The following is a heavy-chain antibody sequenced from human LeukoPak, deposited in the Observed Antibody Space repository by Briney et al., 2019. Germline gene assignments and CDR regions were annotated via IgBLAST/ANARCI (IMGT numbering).Heavy chain of an antibody. CDR2: IIPIFGTA. V-gene: IGHV1-69*05. D-gene: IGHD1-26*01. Sequence: SVKVSCKASGGTFSSYAISWVRQAPGQGLEWMGGIIPIFGTANYAQKFQGRVTITTDESTSTAYMELSSLRSEDTAVYYCASNWSYRPGYYYYMDVWGKGITVTVSS. CDR3: ASNWSYRPGYYYYMDV. CDR1: GGTFSSYA. J-gene: IGHJ6*03.